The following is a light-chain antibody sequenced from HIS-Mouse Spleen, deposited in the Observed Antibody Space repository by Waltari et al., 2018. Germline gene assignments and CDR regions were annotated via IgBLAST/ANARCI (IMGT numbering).Light chain of an antibody. CDR3: SSYTSSSTVV. CDR2: EVS. CDR1: SSDVGGYNY. V-gene: IGLV2-14*01. J-gene: IGLJ2*01. Sequence: QSALTQPASVSGSPGQSITISCTGTSSDVGGYNYVSWYQQHPGKAPKLMIYEVSKRPSGVSTRFSGSKSGNTASLTISGLQAEDEADYYCSSYTSSSTVVFGGGTKLTVL.